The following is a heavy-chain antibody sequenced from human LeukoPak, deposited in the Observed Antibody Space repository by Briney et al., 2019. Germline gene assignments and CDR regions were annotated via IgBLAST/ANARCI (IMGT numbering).Heavy chain of an antibody. CDR2: IRYDGSNK. Sequence: GGSPRLSCAASGFTFSSYGMHWVRQAPGKGLEWVAFIRYDGSNKYYADSVKGRFTISRDNSKNTLYLQMNSLRAEDTAVYYCATTHTLAAAVYYFDYWGQGTLVTVSS. D-gene: IGHD6-13*01. CDR1: GFTFSSYG. CDR3: ATTHTLAAAVYYFDY. J-gene: IGHJ4*02. V-gene: IGHV3-30*02.